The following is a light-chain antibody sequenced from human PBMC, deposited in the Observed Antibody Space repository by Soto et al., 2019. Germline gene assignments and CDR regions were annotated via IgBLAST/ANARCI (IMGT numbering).Light chain of an antibody. CDR3: TQYDNGPLT. Sequence: DVQMTQSPSSLSASIGDRVSITCRASQDIQSCLAWYQKRPGKPPKLLIFTASRSEAGVPSRFRGSGSGTDFTLTITNLQPEDLATYYCTQYDNGPLTFGGGTAVE. J-gene: IGKJ4*01. CDR1: QDIQSC. CDR2: TAS. V-gene: IGKV1-27*01.